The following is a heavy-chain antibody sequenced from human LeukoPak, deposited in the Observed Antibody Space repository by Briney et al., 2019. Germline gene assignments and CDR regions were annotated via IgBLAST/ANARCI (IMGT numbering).Heavy chain of an antibody. D-gene: IGHD3-22*01. CDR3: AREGYYYDSSGYYYVAFDY. J-gene: IGHJ4*02. Sequence: SETQSLTCTVSGGSISSYYWSWIRQPAGKGLEWIGRIYTSGSTNYNPSLKSRVTMSVDTSKNQFSLKLSSVTAADTAVYYCAREGYYYDSSGYYYVAFDYWGQGTLVTVSS. CDR2: IYTSGST. V-gene: IGHV4-4*07. CDR1: GGSISSYY.